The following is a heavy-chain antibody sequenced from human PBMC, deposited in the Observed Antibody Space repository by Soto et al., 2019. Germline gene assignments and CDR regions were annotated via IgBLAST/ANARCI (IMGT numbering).Heavy chain of an antibody. D-gene: IGHD5-12*01. CDR1: GGSISSYY. CDR3: ARGNGYNPETNWFDP. Sequence: PSETLSLACTVSGGSISSYYWSWIRQPPGKGLEWIGYIYYSGSTNYNPSLKSRVTISVDTSKNQFSLKLSSVTAADTAVYYCARGNGYNPETNWFDPWGQGTLVTVPS. CDR2: IYYSGST. V-gene: IGHV4-59*01. J-gene: IGHJ5*02.